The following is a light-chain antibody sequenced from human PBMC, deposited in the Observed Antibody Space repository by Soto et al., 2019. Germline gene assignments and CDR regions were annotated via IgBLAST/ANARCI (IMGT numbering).Light chain of an antibody. CDR2: EVT. J-gene: IGLJ1*01. Sequence: QSALTQPASVSGSPGQSITISCTGTSSDVGAYIYVSWYQHHPGKAPKVMIYEVTNRPSGVSDRFSGSKSGNTASLTISGLQAEDEADYYCCLYIGATTYVFGTGTKVTVL. CDR1: SSDVGAYIY. V-gene: IGLV2-14*01. CDR3: CLYIGATTYV.